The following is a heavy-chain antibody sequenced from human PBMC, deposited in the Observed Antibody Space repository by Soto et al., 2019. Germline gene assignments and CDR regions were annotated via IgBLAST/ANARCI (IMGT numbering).Heavy chain of an antibody. CDR1: GYTFTGYA. CDR2: INAGNGNT. V-gene: IGHV1-3*05. J-gene: IGHJ4*02. D-gene: IGHD6-19*01. Sequence: QVQVVQSGAEEKKPGASVKVSCTASGYTFTGYAMHWVRQAPGQRLEWMGWINAGNGNTKYSQRFQGRVTITRDTSASTAYMELGSLRSEDTAVYYCARAVAVPADFDYWGQGTLVTVSS. CDR3: ARAVAVPADFDY.